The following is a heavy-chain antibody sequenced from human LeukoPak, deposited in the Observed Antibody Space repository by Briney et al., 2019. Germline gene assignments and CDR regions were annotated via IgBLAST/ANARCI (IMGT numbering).Heavy chain of an antibody. CDR1: GFTFSSYA. CDR3: AKESREVAVAGHAGFDY. J-gene: IGHJ4*02. Sequence: GGSLRLSCAASGFTFSSYAMSWVRQAPGKGLEWVSAISGSGGSTYYADSVKSRFTISRDNSKNTLYLQMNSLRAEDTAVYYCAKESREVAVAGHAGFDYWGQGTLVTVSS. D-gene: IGHD6-19*01. CDR2: ISGSGGST. V-gene: IGHV3-23*01.